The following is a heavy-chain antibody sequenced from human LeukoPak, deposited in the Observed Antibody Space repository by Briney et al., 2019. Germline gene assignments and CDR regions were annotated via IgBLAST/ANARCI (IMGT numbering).Heavy chain of an antibody. D-gene: IGHD1-14*01. J-gene: IGHJ4*02. CDR1: GFTFSSYW. Sequence: GGSLRLSCAASGFTFSSYWMSWVRQAPGKGLELVANIKQDGSEEYYVDSVKGRFTISRDNAKNSLYLQMNSLRAEDTAVNYCARNQRRLDYWGQGTLVTVSS. CDR2: IKQDGSEE. CDR3: ARNQRRLDY. V-gene: IGHV3-7*01.